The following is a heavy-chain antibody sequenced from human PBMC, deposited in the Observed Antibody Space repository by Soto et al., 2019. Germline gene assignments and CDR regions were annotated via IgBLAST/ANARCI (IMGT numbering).Heavy chain of an antibody. D-gene: IGHD6-13*01. Sequence: GGSLRLSCAASGFTFSSYGMHWVRQAPGKGLEWVAVISYDGSNKYYADSVKGRFTISRDNSKNTLYLQMNSLRAEDTAVYYCAKGPVYSSSWYAFDIWGQGTMVTVSS. CDR1: GFTFSSYG. CDR3: AKGPVYSSSWYAFDI. CDR2: ISYDGSNK. J-gene: IGHJ3*02. V-gene: IGHV3-30*18.